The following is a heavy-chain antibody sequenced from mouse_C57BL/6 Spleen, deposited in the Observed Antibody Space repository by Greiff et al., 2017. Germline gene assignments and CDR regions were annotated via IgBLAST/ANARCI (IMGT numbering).Heavy chain of an antibody. Sequence: EVKLVESGGGLVQPKGSLKLSCAASGFSFNTYAMNWVRQAPGKGLEWVARIRSKSNNYATYYADSVKDRFTISRDDSESRLYLQMNNLKTEDTAMYYCVRSTTVGADYAMDYWGQGTSVTVSS. CDR1: GFSFNTYA. J-gene: IGHJ4*01. D-gene: IGHD1-1*01. V-gene: IGHV10-1*01. CDR3: VRSTTVGADYAMDY. CDR2: IRSKSNNYAT.